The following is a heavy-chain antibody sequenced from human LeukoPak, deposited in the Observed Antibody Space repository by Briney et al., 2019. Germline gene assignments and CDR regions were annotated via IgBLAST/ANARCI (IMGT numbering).Heavy chain of an antibody. CDR2: IKQDGSEK. D-gene: IGHD2-2*01. Sequence: GGSLRLSCAASGFTFSSYWMSWVRQAPGKGLEWVANIKQDGSEKYYVDSVKGRFTISRDNAKNSLYLQMNSLRAEDTAVYYCARDQLADIVVVPPAFDYWGLGTLVTVSS. J-gene: IGHJ4*02. CDR1: GFTFSSYW. CDR3: ARDQLADIVVVPPAFDY. V-gene: IGHV3-7*01.